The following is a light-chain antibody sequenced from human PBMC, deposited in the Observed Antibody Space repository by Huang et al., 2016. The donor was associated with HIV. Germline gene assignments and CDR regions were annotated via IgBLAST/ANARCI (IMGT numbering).Light chain of an antibody. CDR2: GAS. CDR3: QQYDNWPLT. Sequence: ERVMTQSPATLSVATGERVTLSCRASHSVSSNLAWSQQKPGPAPRHLIHGASTRATGIPARFSGSGSGTEFTLAISSLQSEDSGVYFCQQYDNWPLTFGQGTRLEIK. J-gene: IGKJ5*01. V-gene: IGKV3-15*01. CDR1: HSVSSN.